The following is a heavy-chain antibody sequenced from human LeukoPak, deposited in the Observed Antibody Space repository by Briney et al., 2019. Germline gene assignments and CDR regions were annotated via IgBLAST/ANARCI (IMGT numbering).Heavy chain of an antibody. CDR1: GGSISSYY. CDR3: ARGSSGWYRIYAFDI. Sequence: PSETLSHTCTVSGGSISSYYWSWIRQPAGKGLEWIGRIYTSGSTNYNPSLKSRVTMSVDTSKNQFSLKLSSVTAADTAVYYCARGSSGWYRIYAFDIWGQGTMVTVSS. V-gene: IGHV4-4*07. CDR2: IYTSGST. D-gene: IGHD6-19*01. J-gene: IGHJ3*02.